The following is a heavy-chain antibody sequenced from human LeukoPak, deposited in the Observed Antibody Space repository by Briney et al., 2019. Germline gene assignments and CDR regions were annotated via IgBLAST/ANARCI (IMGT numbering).Heavy chain of an antibody. CDR1: GFTFSSYS. J-gene: IGHJ4*02. CDR2: ISGSSSYI. Sequence: GGSLRLSCAASGFTFSSYSMNWVRQAPGKGLEWVSSISGSSSYIYYADSVKGRFTISRDNAKNSLYLQMNSLRAEDTAVYYCARDFHSGVRGVILKYFDYWGQGTLVTVSS. CDR3: ARDFHSGVRGVILKYFDY. D-gene: IGHD3-10*01. V-gene: IGHV3-21*01.